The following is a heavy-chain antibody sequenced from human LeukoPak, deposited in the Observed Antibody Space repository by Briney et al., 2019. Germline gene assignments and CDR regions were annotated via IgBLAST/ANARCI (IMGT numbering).Heavy chain of an antibody. CDR3: VRDRLWEVGATPHFAY. CDR2: ISSRGSDT. CDR1: GFTFSDYD. J-gene: IGHJ4*02. V-gene: IGHV3-11*05. D-gene: IGHD1-26*01. Sequence: GGSLRLSCAASGFTFSDYDMSWIRQAPGKGPEWVSYISSRGSDTKYADSVKGRFTISRDNAKNSLYLQINSLTAEDTAVYYCVRDRLWEVGATPHFAYWGQGTLVTVSS.